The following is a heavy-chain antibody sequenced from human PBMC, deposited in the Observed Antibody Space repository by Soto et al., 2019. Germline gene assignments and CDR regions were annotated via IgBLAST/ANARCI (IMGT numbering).Heavy chain of an antibody. J-gene: IGHJ6*03. CDR2: INHSGST. Sequence: SETLSLTCAVYGGSFSGYYWSWIRQPPGKGLEWIGEINHSGSTNYNPSLKSRVTISVDTSKNQFSLKLSSVTAADTAVYYCARGRQGRDYYYYYYMDVWGKGTTVTVSS. CDR3: ARGRQGRDYYYYYYMDV. V-gene: IGHV4-34*01. CDR1: GGSFSGYY.